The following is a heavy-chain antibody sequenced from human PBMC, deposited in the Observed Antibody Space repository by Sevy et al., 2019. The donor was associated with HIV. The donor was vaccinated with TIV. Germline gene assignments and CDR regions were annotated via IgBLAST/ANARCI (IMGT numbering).Heavy chain of an antibody. J-gene: IGHJ6*02. Sequence: GGSLRLSCAASGFTFSSYAMHWVRQAPGKGLEWVAVISYDGSNKYYAVSVKGGFTISRDNSKNTLYLQMNSLRAEDSAGYYCARVGREYYYGSGSYLSYYGMDVWGQGTTVTDSS. D-gene: IGHD3-10*01. CDR2: ISYDGSNK. CDR3: ARVGREYYYGSGSYLSYYGMDV. V-gene: IGHV3-30-3*01. CDR1: GFTFSSYA.